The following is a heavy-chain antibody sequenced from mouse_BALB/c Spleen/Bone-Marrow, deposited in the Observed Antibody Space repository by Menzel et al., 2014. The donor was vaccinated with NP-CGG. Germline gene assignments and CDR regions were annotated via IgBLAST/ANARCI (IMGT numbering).Heavy chain of an antibody. Sequence: VQLQQSGAELVKPGAPVKLSCKASGYTLTSYWMNWVKQRPGRGLEWIGRIDPSDSETHYNQRFKDKATLTVDKSSSTAYIQLSSLTSEDSAVYYCARNWVYFDYWGQGTTLTASS. CDR3: ARNWVYFDY. J-gene: IGHJ2*01. CDR1: GYTLTSYW. CDR2: IDPSDSET. D-gene: IGHD4-1*01. V-gene: IGHV1-69*02.